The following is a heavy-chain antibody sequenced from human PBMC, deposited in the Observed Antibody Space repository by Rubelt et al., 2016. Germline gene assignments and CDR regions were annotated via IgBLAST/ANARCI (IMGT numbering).Heavy chain of an antibody. CDR2: INPTSGST. CDR3: ATAPLTRGWLQLTN. Sequence: EVKKPGASVKVSCEASGNTLTDNFIHRVRQAPGQGPEWMGVINPTSGSTNYAQKFQNRVTMTTDTSASAVYMQLSSLTSDDTAVIYCATAPLTRGWLQLTNWGQGTPVTVSS. V-gene: IGHV1-46*01. CDR1: GNTLTDNF. D-gene: IGHD5-24*01. J-gene: IGHJ4*02.